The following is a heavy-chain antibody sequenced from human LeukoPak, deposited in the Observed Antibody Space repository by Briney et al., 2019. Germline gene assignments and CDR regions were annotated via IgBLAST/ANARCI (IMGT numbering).Heavy chain of an antibody. J-gene: IGHJ3*02. D-gene: IGHD3-10*01. CDR1: GFSFSSYE. CDR2: ISGSGTTI. CDR3: VSDEIRSGAFDI. V-gene: IGHV3-48*03. Sequence: GGSLRLSCAAFGFSFSSYEMNWVRQGLGKGLEWVSYISGSGTTIYDADSVKGRFTISRDNAKNSLYLQLNSLTAEDTAVCYCVSDEIRSGAFDIWGQGTMVTVSS.